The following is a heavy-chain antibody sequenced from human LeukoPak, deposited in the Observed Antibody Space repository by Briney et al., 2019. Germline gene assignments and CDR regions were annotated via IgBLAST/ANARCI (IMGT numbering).Heavy chain of an antibody. D-gene: IGHD2-2*01. CDR3: ASSPVGYQLLQGGPY. CDR1: GFTFSSYA. CDR2: ISYDGSNK. V-gene: IGHV3-30-3*01. J-gene: IGHJ4*02. Sequence: PGGSLRLSCAASGFTFSSYAMHWVRQAPGKGLEWVAVISYDGSNKYYADSVKGRFTISRDNSKNTLYLQMNSLRAEDTAVYYCASSPVGYQLLQGGPYWGQGTLVTVSS.